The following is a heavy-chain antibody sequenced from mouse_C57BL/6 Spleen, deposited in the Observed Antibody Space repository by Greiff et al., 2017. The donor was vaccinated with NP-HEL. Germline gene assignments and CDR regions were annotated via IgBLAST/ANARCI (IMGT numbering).Heavy chain of an antibody. CDR1: GYTFTSYW. D-gene: IGHD3-2*02. CDR2: IYPGSGST. V-gene: IGHV1-55*01. J-gene: IGHJ2*01. CDR3: ARGQLRPYYFDY. Sequence: QVQLQQSGAELVKPGASVKMSCKASGYTFTSYWITWVKQRPGQGLEWIGDIYPGSGSTNYNEKFKSKATLTVDTSSSTAYMQLSSLTSEDSAVYYCARGQLRPYYFDYWGQGTTLTVSS.